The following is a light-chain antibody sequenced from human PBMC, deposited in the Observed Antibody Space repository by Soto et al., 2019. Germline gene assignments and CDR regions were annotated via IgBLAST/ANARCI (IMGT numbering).Light chain of an antibody. CDR3: QQYDSSPGLT. Sequence: EIVLTHSPGTLALSPCERATLSSSASQSVSSSYLAWYQQKPGLAPGLLIYGASSRATGIPDRFGGSGSGTDFTLTINRLEPEDFAVYYCQQYDSSPGLTFGGGTKVDIK. J-gene: IGKJ4*01. CDR2: GAS. CDR1: QSVSSSY. V-gene: IGKV3-20*01.